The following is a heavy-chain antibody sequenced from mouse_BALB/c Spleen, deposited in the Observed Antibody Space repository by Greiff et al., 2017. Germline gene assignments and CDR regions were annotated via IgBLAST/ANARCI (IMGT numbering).Heavy chain of an antibody. Sequence: EVMLVESGGGLVQPGGSLRLSCATSGFTFTDYYMSWVRQPPGKALEWLGFIRNKANGYTTEYSASVKGRFTISRDNSQSILYLQMNTLRAEDSATYYCARVSYGNYNYWGQGTTLTVSS. V-gene: IGHV7-3*02. CDR1: GFTFTDYY. CDR2: IRNKANGYTT. CDR3: ARVSYGNYNY. D-gene: IGHD2-1*01. J-gene: IGHJ2*01.